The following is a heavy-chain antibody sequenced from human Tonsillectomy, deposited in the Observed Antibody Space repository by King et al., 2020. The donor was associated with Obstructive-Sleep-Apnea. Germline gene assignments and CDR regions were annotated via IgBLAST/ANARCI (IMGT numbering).Heavy chain of an antibody. Sequence: VQLVESGGGLVQPGGSLRLSCAASGFTFSSYAMSWVRQAPGKGVEWVSAICGSGGSTYYADSVKGRFTISRDNSKNTLYLQMNSLRAEDTAVYYCAKDTMIVVVRALLSWGQGTMVTVSS. CDR3: AKDTMIVVVRALLS. D-gene: IGHD3-22*01. CDR2: ICGSGGST. CDR1: GFTFSSYA. V-gene: IGHV3-23*04. J-gene: IGHJ3*01.